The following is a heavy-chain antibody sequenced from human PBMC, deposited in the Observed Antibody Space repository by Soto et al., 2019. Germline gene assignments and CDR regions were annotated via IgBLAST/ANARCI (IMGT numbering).Heavy chain of an antibody. J-gene: IGHJ6*02. D-gene: IGHD2-2*01. CDR2: IYYSGNT. Sequence: SETLSLTCTVSGGSVSSSSHYWGWIRQPPGKGLEWIGSIYYSGNTYYNPSLKSRVTMSVDSSKNQFSLKLSSVTAADTAVYFCASGSVLVVEDVIRGDYYGMDVWGQGTTVTVSS. CDR1: GGSVSSSSHY. CDR3: ASGSVLVVEDVIRGDYYGMDV. V-gene: IGHV4-39*01.